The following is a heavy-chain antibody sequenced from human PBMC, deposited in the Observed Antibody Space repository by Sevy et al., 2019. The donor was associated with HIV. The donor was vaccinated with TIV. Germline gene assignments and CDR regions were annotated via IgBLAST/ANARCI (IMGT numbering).Heavy chain of an antibody. CDR3: ARNLDY. V-gene: IGHV4-39*01. CDR1: GGSISSGNYL. J-gene: IGHJ4*02. CDR2: VHYSGRT. Sequence: SETLSITCTVSGGSISSGNYLWSWIRQTPGKGLEWIGTVHYSGRTYYNPSLKSRVTISEDTSKNQFSLNLNSVTAADTAVYFCARNLDYWGQGTLVTVSS.